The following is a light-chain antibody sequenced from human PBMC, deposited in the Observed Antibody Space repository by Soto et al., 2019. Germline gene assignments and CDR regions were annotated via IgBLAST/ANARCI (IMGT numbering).Light chain of an antibody. V-gene: IGKV1-39*01. Sequence: DIQMTQSPSSLSASVGDRVTITCRASQSISNYLNWYQQKRGKAPKLLIYTASSLQSGAPSRFSGGGYGTDFGLTINSLQPEDFATYFCQQGYGNSPCTFGQGTKV. CDR1: QSISNY. J-gene: IGKJ1*01. CDR3: QQGYGNSPCT. CDR2: TAS.